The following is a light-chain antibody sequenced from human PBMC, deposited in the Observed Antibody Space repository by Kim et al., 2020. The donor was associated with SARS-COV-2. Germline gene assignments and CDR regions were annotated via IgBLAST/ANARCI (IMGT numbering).Light chain of an antibody. CDR3: NSRDSSGNHVL. Sequence: SSELTQDPAVSVALGQTVRITCQGDSLRGYYASWFQQKPGQAPILVMYGDKNRPSGIPDRFSGSGSGNTASLTITGAQAEDEADYYCNSRDSSGNHVLFG. J-gene: IGLJ3*02. V-gene: IGLV3-19*01. CDR1: SLRGYY. CDR2: GDK.